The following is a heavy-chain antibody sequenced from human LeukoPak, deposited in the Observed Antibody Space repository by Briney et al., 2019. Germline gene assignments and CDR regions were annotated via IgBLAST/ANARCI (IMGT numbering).Heavy chain of an antibody. V-gene: IGHV4-59*01. CDR2: IYYSGST. Sequence: PSETLSLTCTVSGGSISSYYWSWIRQPPGKGLEWIGYIYYSGSTNYNPSLKSRVTISVDTSKNQLSLKLSSVTAADTAVYYCARSSGYYYHLDYWGQGTLVTVSS. CDR3: ARSSGYYYHLDY. CDR1: GGSISSYY. J-gene: IGHJ4*02. D-gene: IGHD3-22*01.